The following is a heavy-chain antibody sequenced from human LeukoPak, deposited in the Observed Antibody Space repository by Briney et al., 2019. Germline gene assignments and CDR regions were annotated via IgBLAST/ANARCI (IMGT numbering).Heavy chain of an antibody. CDR2: NSSSGSTI. CDR3: ARDIVRGVINYYGMDV. D-gene: IGHD3-10*01. V-gene: IGHV3-11*01. Sequence: KAGGSLRLSCAASGYTFNDYYRSWIRQAPGKGLEWVSYNSSSGSTIYYADSVKGRFTISGDNAKTSPYLQMKSLRAEDTAVYYSARDIVRGVINYYGMDVWGQGTTVTVSS. CDR1: GYTFNDYY. J-gene: IGHJ6*02.